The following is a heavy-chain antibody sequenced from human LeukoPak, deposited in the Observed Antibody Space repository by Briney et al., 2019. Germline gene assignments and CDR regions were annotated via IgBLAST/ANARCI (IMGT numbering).Heavy chain of an antibody. CDR3: ATDVPDYYDSSGWFYFDY. Sequence: HTGGSLRLSCAASGFTFSSYAMHWVRQAPGKGLEWVAVISYDGSNKYYADSVKGRFTISRDNSKNTLYLQMNSLRAEDTAVYYCATDVPDYYDSSGWFYFDYWGQGTLVTVSS. D-gene: IGHD3-22*01. J-gene: IGHJ4*02. CDR1: GFTFSSYA. CDR2: ISYDGSNK. V-gene: IGHV3-30*04.